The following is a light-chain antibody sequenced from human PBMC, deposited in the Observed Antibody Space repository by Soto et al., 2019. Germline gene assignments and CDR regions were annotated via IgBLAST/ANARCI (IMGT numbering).Light chain of an antibody. J-gene: IGKJ3*01. Sequence: EVVMTQSPATLSVSPGERATLSCRASQSVSSNLAWYQQKPGLAPRLLIYGASTRATGVPARFSGSGSGTEFTLTISRLQSEDFAVYYCQQYNTWPPIFTFGPGNKVDI. CDR1: QSVSSN. V-gene: IGKV3-15*01. CDR2: GAS. CDR3: QQYNTWPPIFT.